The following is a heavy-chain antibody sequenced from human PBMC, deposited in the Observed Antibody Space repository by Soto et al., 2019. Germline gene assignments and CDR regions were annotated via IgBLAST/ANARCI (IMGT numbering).Heavy chain of an antibody. CDR3: AHRVNMARGPYNYFGP. CDR2: IYWNDEK. CDR1: GFSLTTGVG. V-gene: IGHV2-5*01. Sequence: SGPTLVNPTQTLTLTCSFSGFSLTTGVGVGWIRQPPGKALEWLAIIYWNDEKLYNPSLKTRLTITKDTSKNQVVLTVTDMDPVETATYYCAHRVNMARGPYNYFGPWGQGTLVTVSS. J-gene: IGHJ5*02. D-gene: IGHD3-10*01.